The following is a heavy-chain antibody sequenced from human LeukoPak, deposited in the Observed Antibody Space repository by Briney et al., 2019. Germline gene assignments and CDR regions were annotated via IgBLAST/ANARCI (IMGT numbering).Heavy chain of an antibody. Sequence: GGSLRLSCAASGFTPSSYAMDWVRQAPGKGLGWVAVISYDGSNKYYADSVKGRFTVSRDNSKNTLYLQMNSLRAEDTAVYYCARAGYSSSQGPSGYYYYMDVWGKGTTVTVSS. D-gene: IGHD6-13*01. CDR2: ISYDGSNK. J-gene: IGHJ6*03. CDR1: GFTPSSYA. V-gene: IGHV3-30*01. CDR3: ARAGYSSSQGPSGYYYYMDV.